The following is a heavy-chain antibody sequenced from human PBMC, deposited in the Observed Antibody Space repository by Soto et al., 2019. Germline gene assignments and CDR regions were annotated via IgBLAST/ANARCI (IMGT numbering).Heavy chain of an antibody. D-gene: IGHD2-2*01. V-gene: IGHV4-34*01. CDR1: GGSFSGYY. Sequence: ETLSLTCAVYGGSFSGYYWSWIRQPPGKGLEWIGEINHSGSTNYNPSLKSRVTISVDTSKNQFSLKLSSVTAADTAVYYCARGTYCSSTSCYSGINPDYWGQGTLVTVSS. J-gene: IGHJ4*02. CDR2: INHSGST. CDR3: ARGTYCSSTSCYSGINPDY.